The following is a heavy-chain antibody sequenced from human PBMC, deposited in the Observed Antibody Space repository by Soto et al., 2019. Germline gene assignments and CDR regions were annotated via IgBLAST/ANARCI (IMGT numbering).Heavy chain of an antibody. CDR2: ISGSSGST. D-gene: IGHD1-1*01. Sequence: GGSLRLSCAASGFSFRNAGMNWVRQAPGKGLEWVSAISGSSGSTYYADSVKGRFTISRDNSKNTLYLQMNSLRAEDTAVYYCAKDIWNDYYYGMDVWGQGTTVTVSS. CDR3: AKDIWNDYYYGMDV. V-gene: IGHV3-23*01. J-gene: IGHJ6*02. CDR1: GFSFRNAG.